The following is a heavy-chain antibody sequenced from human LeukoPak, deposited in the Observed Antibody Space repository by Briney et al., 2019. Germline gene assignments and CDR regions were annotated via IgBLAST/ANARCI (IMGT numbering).Heavy chain of an antibody. CDR2: INHRGST. J-gene: IGHJ3*02. CDR1: GGSFSGYY. Sequence: SETLSLTCAVYGGSFSGYYWSWIRQPPGKGLEWLGEINHRGSTNYNPSLKSRVTISVHTSKNQFSLKLSSVTAADTAVYYCAGEHLGVVVAARYAFDIWGQGTMVSVSS. V-gene: IGHV4-34*01. CDR3: AGEHLGVVVAARYAFDI. D-gene: IGHD2-15*01.